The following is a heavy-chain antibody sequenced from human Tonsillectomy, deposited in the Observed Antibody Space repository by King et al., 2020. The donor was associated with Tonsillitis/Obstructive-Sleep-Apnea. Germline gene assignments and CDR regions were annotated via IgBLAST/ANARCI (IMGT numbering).Heavy chain of an antibody. CDR2: INHSGST. V-gene: IGHV4-34*01. J-gene: IGHJ6*03. D-gene: IGHD3-3*01. CDR1: GGSFSGYY. Sequence: VQLQQWGAGLLKPSETLSLTRAVYGGSFSGYYWSWIRQPPGKGLEWIGEINHSGSTNYNPSLKSRVTISVDTSKNQFSLKLSSVTAADTAVYYCARVLRFLEWFPYMDVWGKGTTVTVSS. CDR3: ARVLRFLEWFPYMDV.